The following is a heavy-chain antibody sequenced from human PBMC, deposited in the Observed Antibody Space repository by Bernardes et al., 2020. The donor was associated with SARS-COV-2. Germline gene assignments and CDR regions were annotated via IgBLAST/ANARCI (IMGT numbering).Heavy chain of an antibody. J-gene: IGHJ6*02. V-gene: IGHV1-2*02. CDR3: ALPPSNYDRYGMDV. CDR1: GYTFTGYY. CDR2: INPNSGGT. D-gene: IGHD3-22*01. Sequence: ASVKVSCKASGYTFTGYYIHWVRQAPGQGLEWMGWINPNSGGTIYAQKFQGRVTMTRDTSISTAYMELSRLRSDDTAMDYCALPPSNYDRYGMDVCGQGTTVTVSS.